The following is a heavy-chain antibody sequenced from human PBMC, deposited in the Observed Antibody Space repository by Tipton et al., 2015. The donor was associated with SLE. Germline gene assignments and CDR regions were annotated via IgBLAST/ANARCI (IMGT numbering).Heavy chain of an antibody. CDR1: GGSISGYY. Sequence: TLSLTCTVSGGSISGYYWSWVRQPAGKGLEWIGRIYTSASTIYNPSLKSRVTLSSDTPKNQFSLRVRSVTAADTAVYYCARGISARGVIIIYYFDYWGQGTLVTVSS. D-gene: IGHD3-10*01. J-gene: IGHJ4*02. CDR2: IYTSAST. CDR3: ARGISARGVIIIYYFDY. V-gene: IGHV4-4*07.